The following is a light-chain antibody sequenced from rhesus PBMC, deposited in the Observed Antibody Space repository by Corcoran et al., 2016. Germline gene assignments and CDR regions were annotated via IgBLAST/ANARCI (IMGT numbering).Light chain of an antibody. Sequence: DIQMTQSPSSLSASVGDKVTITCRASQGISRWLAWSQQQPGKAPKLLIYAASSLQSGVPSRFVGSGAGTDYTLTNSSLQPEDFATYYCQQGYNTPWTFGQGTKVEIK. V-gene: IGKV1-18*01. CDR2: AAS. J-gene: IGKJ1*01. CDR1: QGISRW. CDR3: QQGYNTPWT.